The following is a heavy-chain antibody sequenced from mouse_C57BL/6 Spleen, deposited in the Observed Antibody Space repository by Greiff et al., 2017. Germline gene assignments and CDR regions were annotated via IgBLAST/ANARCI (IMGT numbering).Heavy chain of an antibody. CDR3: ARESPYYYGSDYWYFDV. J-gene: IGHJ1*03. V-gene: IGHV3-5*01. Sequence: EVKLVESGPGLVKPSQTVFLTCTVTGISITTGNYRWSWIRQFPGNKLEWIGYIYYSGTITYNPSLTSRTTITRDTPKNQFFLEMNSLTAEDTATYYCARESPYYYGSDYWYFDVWGTGTTVTVSS. CDR2: IYYSGTI. CDR1: GISITTGNYR. D-gene: IGHD1-1*01.